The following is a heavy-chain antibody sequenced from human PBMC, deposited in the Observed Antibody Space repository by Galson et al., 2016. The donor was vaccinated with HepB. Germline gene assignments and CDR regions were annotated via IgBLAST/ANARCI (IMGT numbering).Heavy chain of an antibody. CDR2: IGTSGTYT. V-gene: IGHV3-21*01. J-gene: IGHJ4*02. D-gene: IGHD6-6*01. CDR3: ARRIMAARSDY. CDR1: GFTFSSYW. Sequence: SLRLSCAASGFTFSSYWMIWVRQAPGKGLEWVSSIGTSGTYTYYADSVKGRFTISRDNTKNSLSLQMNSLRAEDTAVYYCARRIMAARSDYWGQGTLVTVSS.